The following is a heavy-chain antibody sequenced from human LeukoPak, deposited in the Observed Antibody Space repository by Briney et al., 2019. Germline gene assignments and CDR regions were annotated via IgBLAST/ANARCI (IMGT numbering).Heavy chain of an antibody. CDR1: GFTFSDYA. D-gene: IGHD1-14*01. CDR3: ASRPRADIGPLDF. J-gene: IGHJ4*02. Sequence: GGSLRLSCAASGFTFSDYAMTWVRQAPGKGLEWVSSISGSGSRTYYTESLKGRFTISRDNSKNTLYLQMNSLRADETAIYYCASRPRADIGPLDFWGQGTLVTVSS. V-gene: IGHV3-23*01. CDR2: ISGSGSRT.